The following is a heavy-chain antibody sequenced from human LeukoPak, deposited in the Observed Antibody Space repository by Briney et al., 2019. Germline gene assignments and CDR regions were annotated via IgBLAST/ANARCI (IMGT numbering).Heavy chain of an antibody. CDR1: GYTFTSYD. CDR2: MNPNSGNT. V-gene: IGHV1-8*03. CDR3: ARGTTVTSYYYYMDV. Sequence: EASVKVSCKASGYTFTSYDINWVRQATGQGLEWMGWMNPNSGNTGYAQKFQGRVTITRNTSISTAYMELSSLRSEDTAVYYCARGTTVTSYYYYMDVWGKGTTVTVSS. D-gene: IGHD4-17*01. J-gene: IGHJ6*03.